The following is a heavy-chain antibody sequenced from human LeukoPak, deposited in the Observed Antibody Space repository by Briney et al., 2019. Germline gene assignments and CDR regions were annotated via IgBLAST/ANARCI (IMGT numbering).Heavy chain of an antibody. J-gene: IGHJ6*02. CDR1: GFTFSSYA. D-gene: IGHD5-12*01. CDR3: ARGRLRFDV. V-gene: IGHV3-64*01. CDR2: ISSNGGST. Sequence: PGGSLRLSCAASGFTFSSYAMHWVRQAPGKGLEYVSAISSNGGSTYYANSVKGRFTISRDNSKNTLYLQMGSLRAEDMAVYYCARGRLRFDVWGQGTTVTVSS.